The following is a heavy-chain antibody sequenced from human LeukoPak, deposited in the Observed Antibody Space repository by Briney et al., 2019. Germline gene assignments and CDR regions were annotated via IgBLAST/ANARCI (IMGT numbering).Heavy chain of an antibody. V-gene: IGHV4-30-2*01. J-gene: IGHJ4*02. CDR3: ARVGGEMRWLQLGPDY. CDR2: IYHSGST. CDR1: GGSISSGGYY. D-gene: IGHD5-24*01. Sequence: NPSETLSLTCTVSGGSISSGGYYWSGIRQPPGKGVERIGYIYHSGSTYYNPSLKSRVAISVDRCKNQFSLKLSSVTAADTAVYYCARVGGEMRWLQLGPDYWGQGTLVTVSS.